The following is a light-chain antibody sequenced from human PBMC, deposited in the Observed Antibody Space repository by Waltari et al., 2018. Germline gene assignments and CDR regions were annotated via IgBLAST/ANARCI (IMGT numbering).Light chain of an antibody. CDR1: SGHSDYG. Sequence: QLVLTQPPSASASPGASVKLTCTLSSGHSDYGIAWHQQQPEKGPRFLLKVNGDGSHTKGDGIPHRVAGSSSGAERYLTISSLQSEDEADYYCQTWGPDNNWVFGGGTKLTVL. CDR3: QTWGPDNNWV. V-gene: IGLV4-69*02. CDR2: VNGDGSH. J-gene: IGLJ3*02.